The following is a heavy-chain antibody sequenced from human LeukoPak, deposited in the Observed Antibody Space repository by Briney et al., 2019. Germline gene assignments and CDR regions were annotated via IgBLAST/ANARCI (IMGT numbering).Heavy chain of an antibody. CDR2: IKQDGSEK. D-gene: IGHD1-26*01. V-gene: IGHV3-7*01. Sequence: PSETLSLTCTVSGGSISSSSYYWGWVRQAPGKGLEWVANIKQDGSEKYYVDSVKGRFTISRDNAKNSLYLQMNSLRAEDTAVYYCARDFGPFASGSLEYFDYWGQGTLVTVSS. CDR1: GGSISSSSYY. J-gene: IGHJ4*02. CDR3: ARDFGPFASGSLEYFDY.